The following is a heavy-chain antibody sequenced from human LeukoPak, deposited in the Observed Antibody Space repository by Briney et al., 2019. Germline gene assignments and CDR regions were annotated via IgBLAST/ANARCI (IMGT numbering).Heavy chain of an antibody. V-gene: IGHV1-24*01. Sequence: EASVKVSCKVSGYTLTELSMHWVRQAPGKGLEWVGGFDPEDGETIYAQKFQGRVTMTEDTSTDTAYMELSSLRSEDTAVYYCAADGSLVPAAIIPYWGQGTLVTVSS. D-gene: IGHD2-2*01. CDR3: AADGSLVPAAIIPY. CDR2: FDPEDGET. J-gene: IGHJ4*02. CDR1: GYTLTELS.